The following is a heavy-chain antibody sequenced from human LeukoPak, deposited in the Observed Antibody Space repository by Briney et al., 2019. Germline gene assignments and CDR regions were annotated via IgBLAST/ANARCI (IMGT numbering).Heavy chain of an antibody. Sequence: ASVKVSCKASGGTFSSYAISWVRQAPGQGLEWMGGIIPIFGTANYAQKFQGRVTITADEFTSTAYMELSSLRSEDTAVYYCARVSLQLWLLGAFGIWGQGTMVTVSS. V-gene: IGHV1-69*13. J-gene: IGHJ3*02. CDR3: ARVSLQLWLLGAFGI. D-gene: IGHD5-18*01. CDR1: GGTFSSYA. CDR2: IIPIFGTA.